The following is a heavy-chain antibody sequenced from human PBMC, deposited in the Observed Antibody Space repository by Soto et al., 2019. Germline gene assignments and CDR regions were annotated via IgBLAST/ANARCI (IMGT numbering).Heavy chain of an antibody. V-gene: IGHV5-51*01. CDR2: IYPGDSDT. Sequence: PGESLKISCKGSGYSFTNYWIGWVRQMPGKGLEWMGIIYPGDSDTTYSPSFQGQVTISVDKSISTAYLQWDSLRASDTAMYYCARQNTIFGVARGFDPWGQGXLVTVSS. D-gene: IGHD3-3*01. CDR1: GYSFTNYW. J-gene: IGHJ5*02. CDR3: ARQNTIFGVARGFDP.